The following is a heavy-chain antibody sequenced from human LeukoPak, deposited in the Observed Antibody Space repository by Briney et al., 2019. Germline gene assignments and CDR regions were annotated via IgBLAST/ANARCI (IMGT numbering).Heavy chain of an antibody. CDR2: INQDGSEK. Sequence: GGSLRLSCAASRTTFIHYWMSWVRQVPGKGLEWVANINQDGSEKYYVDSVKGRFIISRDNAENSVYLHMNSLRADDTAVYYCARDVRNRVGLNYYHQYMDVWGKGTTVTVSS. D-gene: IGHD1-26*01. CDR3: ARDVRNRVGLNYYHQYMDV. V-gene: IGHV3-7*01. J-gene: IGHJ6*03. CDR1: RTTFIHYW.